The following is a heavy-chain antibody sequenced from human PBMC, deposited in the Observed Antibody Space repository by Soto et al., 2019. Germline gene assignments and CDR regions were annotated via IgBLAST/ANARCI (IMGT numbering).Heavy chain of an antibody. CDR2: INGNNGDT. CDR1: GYTFTSYS. J-gene: IGHJ3*02. Sequence: GASVKVSCKTSGYTFTSYSMHWVRQAPGQRLEWMGWINGNNGDTRYSQNFQGRVTITSDTSATTHYMELGSLRSEDTAVYYCARTHVWRPYYYGSGSYYNGHGNDAFDIWGQGTMVTVSS. V-gene: IGHV1-3*01. CDR3: ARTHVWRPYYYGSGSYYNGHGNDAFDI. D-gene: IGHD3-10*01.